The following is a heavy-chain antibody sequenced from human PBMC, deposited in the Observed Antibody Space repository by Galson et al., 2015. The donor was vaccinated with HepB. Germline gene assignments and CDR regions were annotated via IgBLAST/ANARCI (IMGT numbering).Heavy chain of an antibody. V-gene: IGHV3-64*01. D-gene: IGHD1-26*01. J-gene: IGHJ4*02. CDR3: ARDSGGSYDY. Sequence: SLRLSCAASGFSFSSSVMHWVRQAPERGLEYVSTISTSGERTTYITSVKGRFTVSRDNSKNMLYLQMDSLRAEDMAVYYCARDSGGSYDYWGLGTLVTVSS. CDR1: GFSFSSSV. CDR2: ISTSGERT.